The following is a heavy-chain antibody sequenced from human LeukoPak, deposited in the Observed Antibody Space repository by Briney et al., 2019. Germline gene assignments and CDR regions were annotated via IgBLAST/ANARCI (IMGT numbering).Heavy chain of an antibody. CDR2: INHGGST. CDR1: GGSFSGYY. Sequence: QTSETLSLTCAVYGGSFSGYYWSWIRQPPGKGLEWIGEINHGGSTNYNPSLKSRVTIPVDTSKNQFSLKLSSVTAADTAVYYCASLVGATTYNWFDPWGQGTLVTVSS. CDR3: ASLVGATTYNWFDP. J-gene: IGHJ5*02. V-gene: IGHV4-34*01. D-gene: IGHD1-26*01.